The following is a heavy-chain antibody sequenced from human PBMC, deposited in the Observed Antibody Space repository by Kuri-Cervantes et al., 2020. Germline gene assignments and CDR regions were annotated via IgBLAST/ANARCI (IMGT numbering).Heavy chain of an antibody. CDR3: ARALFTVGSDFDY. D-gene: IGHD4-11*01. CDR1: GGTFSSYT. J-gene: IGHJ4*02. V-gene: IGHV1-69*02. CDR2: IIPILGIA. Sequence: SVKVSCKASGGTFSSYTISWVRQAPGQGLEWMGRIIPILGIANYAQKFQGRVTITADKSTSTAYMELSSLRSEVTAVYYCARALFTVGSDFDYWGQGTLVTVSS.